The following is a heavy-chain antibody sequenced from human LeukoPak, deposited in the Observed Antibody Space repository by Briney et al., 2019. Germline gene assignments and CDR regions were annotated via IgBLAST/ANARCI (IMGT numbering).Heavy chain of an antibody. CDR3: AREHRYYDILTGYNNWFDP. V-gene: IGHV3-30-3*01. CDR1: GFTFSSYA. Sequence: GGSLRLSCAASGFTFSSYAMHWVRQAPGKGLEGVAVISYDGSNKYYADSVKGRFTISRDNSKDTLYRQMNSLRAEDTAVYYCAREHRYYDILTGYNNWFDPWGQGTLVTVSS. D-gene: IGHD3-9*01. CDR2: ISYDGSNK. J-gene: IGHJ5*02.